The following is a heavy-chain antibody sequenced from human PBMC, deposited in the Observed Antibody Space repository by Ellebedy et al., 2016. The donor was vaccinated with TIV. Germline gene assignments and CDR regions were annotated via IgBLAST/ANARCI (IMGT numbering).Heavy chain of an antibody. V-gene: IGHV3-21*05. D-gene: IGHD3/OR15-3a*01. Sequence: GESLKISCAASGFTFSSYSMNWVRQAPGKGLEWVSYISSSSSYIYYADSVKGRFTISRDNAKNSLYLQMNSLRAEDTAVYYCAREVGGRYYDFGVVWGQGTLVTVSS. CDR3: AREVGGRYYDFGVV. CDR2: ISSSSSYI. J-gene: IGHJ4*02. CDR1: GFTFSSYS.